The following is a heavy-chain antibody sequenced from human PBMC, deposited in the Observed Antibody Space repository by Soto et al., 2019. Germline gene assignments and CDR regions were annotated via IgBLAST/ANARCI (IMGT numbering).Heavy chain of an antibody. D-gene: IGHD6-19*01. CDR2: IYYSGST. Sequence: SETLSLTCTVSGGSISSGGYYWSWIRQHPGKGLEWIGYIYYSGSTHYNPSLKSRVTISVDTSTSTAYMELRSLRSDDTAVYYCARVGLGQQWLNDAFDIWGQGTMVTVSS. J-gene: IGHJ3*02. V-gene: IGHV4-31*03. CDR3: ARVGLGQQWLNDAFDI. CDR1: GGSISSGGYY.